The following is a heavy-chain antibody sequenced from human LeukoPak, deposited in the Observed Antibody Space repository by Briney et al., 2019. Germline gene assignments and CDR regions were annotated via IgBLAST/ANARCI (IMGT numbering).Heavy chain of an antibody. CDR2: ISSSGSAI. J-gene: IGHJ4*02. D-gene: IGHD6-13*01. V-gene: IGHV3-48*03. CDR1: GFTFRSYE. CDR3: ARLGSSWNNFDY. Sequence: GGSLRLSCVASGFTFRSYEMNWVRQAEGKGLEWVSYISSSGSAIDYADSVKGRFTISRDNAKNPLYLQMNSLQAEDTGVYYCARLGSSWNNFDYWGQGTLVTVSS.